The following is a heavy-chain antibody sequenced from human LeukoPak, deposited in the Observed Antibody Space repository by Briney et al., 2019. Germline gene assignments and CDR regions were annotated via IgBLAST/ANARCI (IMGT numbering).Heavy chain of an antibody. CDR3: ARDYYSGSYYGDY. D-gene: IGHD1-26*01. Sequence: GASVKVSCKASGYTFTNYGITWVRQAPGQGLEWMGWISAYNANTNYAQNLQGRVTMTTDTSTSTAYMELGSLRSDDTAVYFCARDYYSGSYYGDYWGQGTLVTVSS. V-gene: IGHV1-18*01. CDR1: GYTFTNYG. J-gene: IGHJ4*02. CDR2: ISAYNANT.